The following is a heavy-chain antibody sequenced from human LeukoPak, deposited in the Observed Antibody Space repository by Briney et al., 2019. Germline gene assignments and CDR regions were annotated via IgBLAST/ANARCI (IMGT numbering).Heavy chain of an antibody. D-gene: IGHD4-11*01. CDR1: GGSISSSSYY. J-gene: IGHJ3*02. Sequence: SETLSLTCTVSGGSISSSSYYWGWIRQPPGKGLEWIGSIYYSGSTYYNPSLKSRVTISVDTSKNRFSLKLSSVTAADTAVYYCAQSNSDAFDIWGQGTMVTVSS. CDR3: AQSNSDAFDI. CDR2: IYYSGST. V-gene: IGHV4-39*07.